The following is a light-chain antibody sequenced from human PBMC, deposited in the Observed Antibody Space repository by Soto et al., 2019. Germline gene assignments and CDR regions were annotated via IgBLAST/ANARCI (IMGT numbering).Light chain of an antibody. J-gene: IGKJ2*03. Sequence: PGEGGTLSCRASQSVDSSYLAWYQQKPGQAPRLLIYGTSTRATGIPDRFSGSGSGTDFTLTISRLEPEDFAVYYCQQYGNSQYSFGQGTKVDIK. CDR2: GTS. CDR1: QSVDSSY. V-gene: IGKV3-20*01. CDR3: QQYGNSQYS.